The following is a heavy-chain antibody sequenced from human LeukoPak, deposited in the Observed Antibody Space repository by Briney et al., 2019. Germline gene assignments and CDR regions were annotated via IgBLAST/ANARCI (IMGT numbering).Heavy chain of an antibody. Sequence: GGSLRLSCAASGFTFSSYSMNWVRQAPGKGLEWVSSISSSSSYIYYADSVKGRFTISRDNAKNSLYLQMNSLRAEDTAVYYCARVEQLVRSNDYWGQGTLVTVSS. D-gene: IGHD6-6*01. V-gene: IGHV3-21*01. CDR2: ISSSSSYI. CDR1: GFTFSSYS. CDR3: ARVEQLVRSNDY. J-gene: IGHJ4*02.